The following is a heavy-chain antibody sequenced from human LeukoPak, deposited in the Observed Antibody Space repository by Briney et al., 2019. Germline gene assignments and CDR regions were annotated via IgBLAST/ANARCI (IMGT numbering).Heavy chain of an antibody. CDR3: ASGSSGVVFTRYFDY. Sequence: GGSLRLSCAVSGFTVSSSYMSWVRQAPGKGLEWVSVIYSGGSTYYADSVKGRFTISRDNYKNTLYLQMNSLRAEDTAVYYCASGSSGVVFTRYFDYWGQGTLVTVSS. CDR2: IYSGGST. V-gene: IGHV3-66*02. J-gene: IGHJ4*02. CDR1: GFTVSSSY. D-gene: IGHD3-3*01.